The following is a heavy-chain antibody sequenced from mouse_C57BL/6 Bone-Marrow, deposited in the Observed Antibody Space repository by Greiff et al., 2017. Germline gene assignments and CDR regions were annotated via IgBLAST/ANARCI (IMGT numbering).Heavy chain of an antibody. CDR3: IPYYYGSSWTYYAMDY. CDR1: GFNIKDYY. J-gene: IGHJ4*01. D-gene: IGHD1-1*01. CDR2: IDPEDGDT. Sequence: EVQLQQSGAELVRPGASVKLSCTASGFNIKDYYMHWVKQRPEQGLEWIGRIDPEDGDTEYAPKFQGKATMTADTSSNTAYLQLSSLTSEDTAVYYCIPYYYGSSWTYYAMDYWGQGTSVTVSS. V-gene: IGHV14-1*01.